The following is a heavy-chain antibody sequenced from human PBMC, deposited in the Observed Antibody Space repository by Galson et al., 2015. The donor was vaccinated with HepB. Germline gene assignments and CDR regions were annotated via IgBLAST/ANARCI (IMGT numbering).Heavy chain of an antibody. J-gene: IGHJ6*03. CDR3: ARARGMVRGVIAYYYYYMDV. CDR2: TDWDDDK. CDR1: GFSLSTSGMC. V-gene: IGHV2-70*11. D-gene: IGHD3-10*01. Sequence: PALVKPTQTLTLTCTFSGFSLSTSGMCVSWIRQPPGKALEWLARTDWDDDKYYSTSLKTRLTISKDTSKNQVVLTMTNMDPVNTATYYCARARGMVRGVIAYYYYYMDVWGKGTTVTVSS.